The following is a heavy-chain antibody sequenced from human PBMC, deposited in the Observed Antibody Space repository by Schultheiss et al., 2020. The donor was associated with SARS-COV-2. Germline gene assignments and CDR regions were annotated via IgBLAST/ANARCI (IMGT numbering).Heavy chain of an antibody. CDR1: GFTFSSYG. CDR3: ARRNYYDGDFDH. D-gene: IGHD3-22*01. Sequence: GGSLRLSCAASGFTFSSYGMHWVRQAPGKGLEWVALIWYDGSNKYYTDSVKGRFTISRDNSENTVYLHLNSLRAEDTAVYYCARRNYYDGDFDHWGQGSLVTVSS. J-gene: IGHJ4*02. CDR2: IWYDGSNK. V-gene: IGHV3-33*01.